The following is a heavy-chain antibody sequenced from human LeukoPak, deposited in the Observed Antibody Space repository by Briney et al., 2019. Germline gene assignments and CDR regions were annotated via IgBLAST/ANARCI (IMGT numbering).Heavy chain of an antibody. D-gene: IGHD3-9*01. Sequence: SVKVSCKASGYTFTGYYMHWVRQAPGQGLEWMGWINPNSGGTNYAQKFQGRVTMTRDTSISTAYMELSRLRSDDTAVYYCARTLIYQDILTGYPRYYFDHWGQGTLVTVSS. CDR1: GYTFTGYY. CDR2: INPNSGGT. J-gene: IGHJ4*02. CDR3: ARTLIYQDILTGYPRYYFDH. V-gene: IGHV1-2*02.